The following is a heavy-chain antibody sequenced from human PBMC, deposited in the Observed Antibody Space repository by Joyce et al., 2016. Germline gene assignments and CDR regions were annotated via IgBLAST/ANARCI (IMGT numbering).Heavy chain of an antibody. CDR1: GFSFSGYW. CDR3: VRGISARPGGPNWFDP. D-gene: IGHD6-6*01. Sequence: EVQLVESGGGLVQPGGSLRLSCAASGFSFSGYWRHWVRQAPGKGLVWVTRINTDGSSTRFADSVEGRITISRDNAKNTLYLQMNSLRAEDTAVYYCVRGISARPGGPNWFDPWGQGTLVTVSS. CDR2: INTDGSST. V-gene: IGHV3-74*01. J-gene: IGHJ5*02.